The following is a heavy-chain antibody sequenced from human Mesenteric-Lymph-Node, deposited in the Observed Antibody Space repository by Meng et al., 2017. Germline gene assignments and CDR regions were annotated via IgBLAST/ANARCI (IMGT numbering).Heavy chain of an antibody. CDR1: GGSFRGYY. J-gene: IGHJ4*02. V-gene: IGHV4-34*01. CDR2: SNNSGST. D-gene: IGHD6-13*01. Sequence: QVQLQQWGAGLWKPSENLSLTCAVHGGSFRGYYWRGIRQPPGKGLEGIGESNNSGSTNYNPSLKSRVTISVDTSKKQFCLKLSSVTAADTAVYYCARGGGNSWYIDYWGQGTLVTVSS. CDR3: ARGGGNSWYIDY.